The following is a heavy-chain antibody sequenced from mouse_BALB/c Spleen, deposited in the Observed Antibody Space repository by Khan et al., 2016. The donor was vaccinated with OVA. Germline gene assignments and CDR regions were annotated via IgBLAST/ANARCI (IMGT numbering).Heavy chain of an antibody. V-gene: IGHV3-5*02. CDR3: ARDEYYGYWYFDV. CDR1: GISITTRNYR. J-gene: IGHJ1*01. Sequence: EVQLQESGPGLVKPSQTVSLTCTVTGISITTRNYRWSWIRQFPGNKLEWIGYIYYSGTITYNPSPTSRATITRATSKTQFFLEMNSLTAEDTATYYCARDEYYGYWYFDVWGAGTTVTVSS. D-gene: IGHD1-1*01. CDR2: IYYSGTI.